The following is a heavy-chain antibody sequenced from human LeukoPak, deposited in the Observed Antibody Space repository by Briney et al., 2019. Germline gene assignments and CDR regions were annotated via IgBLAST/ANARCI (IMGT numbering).Heavy chain of an antibody. J-gene: IGHJ5*02. CDR2: INHSGST. Sequence: SETLSLTCAVYGGSFSGYYWSWIRQPPGKGLEWIGEINHSGSTNYNPSLKSRVTISVDTSKNQFSLKLSSVSAADTAVYYCARQVTDYGSGSYISWFDPWGQGTLVTVSS. CDR1: GGSFSGYY. CDR3: ARQVTDYGSGSYISWFDP. D-gene: IGHD3-10*01. V-gene: IGHV4-34*01.